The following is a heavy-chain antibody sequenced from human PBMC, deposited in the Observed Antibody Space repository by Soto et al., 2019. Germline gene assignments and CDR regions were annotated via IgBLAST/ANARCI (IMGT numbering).Heavy chain of an antibody. J-gene: IGHJ4*02. CDR2: IYYSGNA. CDR3: GSDVRRYYSDQFAD. CDR1: GGSISSSRW. V-gene: IGHV4-4*02. D-gene: IGHD3-22*01. Sequence: QILLQESGPGLVKPSGTLSLTCAISGGSISSSRWWSWVRQPPGRGLEWIGEIYYSGNANYSPSCGSRATISLDNSKTRFFLTMTSVTAADTAVYYCGSDVRRYYSDQFADWGQGTLVTVSS.